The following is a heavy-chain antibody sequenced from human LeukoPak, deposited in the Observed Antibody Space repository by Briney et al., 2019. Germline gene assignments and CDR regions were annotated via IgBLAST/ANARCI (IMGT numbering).Heavy chain of an antibody. V-gene: IGHV5-10-1*01. CDR1: GYRFTSYW. J-gene: IGHJ3*02. D-gene: IGHD2-8*01. Sequence: GESLKISCKGSGYRFTSYWISWVRQMPGKGPEWMGRIDPSDSYTNYSPSFQGHLTISADKSISTAYLQWSSLKASDTAMYYCARHQLLGPCFKGVCSDAFDIWGQGTMVTVSS. CDR2: IDPSDSYT. CDR3: ARHQLLGPCFKGVCSDAFDI.